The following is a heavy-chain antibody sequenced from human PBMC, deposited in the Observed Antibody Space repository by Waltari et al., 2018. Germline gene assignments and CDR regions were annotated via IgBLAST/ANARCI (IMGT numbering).Heavy chain of an antibody. Sequence: QVQLVQSGAEVKKPGASVKVSCKASGYTFIGYFITLVRKDPGQGLEWMGWINSNGGDTNYAQKFQGRVTMTRDTSITTAYMELNSLRPDDTAVYYCARDHLDCRSTSCYDWGQGTLVTVSS. D-gene: IGHD2-2*01. CDR3: ARDHLDCRSTSCYD. J-gene: IGHJ4*02. V-gene: IGHV1-2*02. CDR2: INSNGGDT. CDR1: GYTFIGYF.